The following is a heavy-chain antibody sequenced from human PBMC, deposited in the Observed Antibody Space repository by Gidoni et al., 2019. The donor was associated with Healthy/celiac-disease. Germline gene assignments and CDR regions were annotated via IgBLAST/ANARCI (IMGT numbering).Heavy chain of an antibody. CDR2: IYYSGST. J-gene: IGHJ4*02. D-gene: IGHD3-22*01. CDR1: GGSISSSSYY. Sequence: QLQLQESGPGLVKPSETLSLTCTVSGGSISSSSYYWGWLRQPPGKGLEWIGSIYYSGSTYYNPSLKSRVTISVDTSKNQFSLKLSSVTAADTAVYYCARRMVRNYDSSGYSSDYWGQGTLVTVSS. V-gene: IGHV4-39*01. CDR3: ARRMVRNYDSSGYSSDY.